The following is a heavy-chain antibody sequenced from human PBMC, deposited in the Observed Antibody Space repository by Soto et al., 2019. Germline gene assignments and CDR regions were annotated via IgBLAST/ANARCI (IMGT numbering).Heavy chain of an antibody. Sequence: QVHLEESGGGVVQPGRSLRLSCAASGFTFRDYAFHWVRQAPGKGLEWVTLISYDGSSTLFADSVKGRFTISRGNSQKTLYLQMNSLRAEDTAVYYCARQGMAARKYFHRYLDVWGQGTTVIVSS. D-gene: IGHD6-6*01. J-gene: IGHJ6*02. CDR2: ISYDGSST. CDR1: GFTFRDYA. CDR3: ARQGMAARKYFHRYLDV. V-gene: IGHV3-30-3*01.